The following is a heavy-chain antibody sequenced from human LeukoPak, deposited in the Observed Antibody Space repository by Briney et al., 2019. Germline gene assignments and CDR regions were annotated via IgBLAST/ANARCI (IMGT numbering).Heavy chain of an antibody. CDR3: ATSLITMVRGVNAFDI. V-gene: IGHV1-24*01. Sequence: GASVKVSCKVSGYTLTELSMHWVRQAPGKGLEWMGGFDPEDGETIYAQKFQGRVTMTEDTSTDTAYMELSSLGSEDTAVYYCATSLITMVRGVNAFDIWGQGTMVTVSS. D-gene: IGHD3-10*01. J-gene: IGHJ3*02. CDR2: FDPEDGET. CDR1: GYTLTELS.